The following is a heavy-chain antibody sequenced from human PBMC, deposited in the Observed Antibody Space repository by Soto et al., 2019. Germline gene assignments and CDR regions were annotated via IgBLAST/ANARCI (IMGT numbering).Heavy chain of an antibody. Sequence: ASVKVSCKASGYTFTNYYIHWVRQAPGQGLEWMGIMNPGTGSATFTQRFQGRLTMTRDTSTSTVYMELSSLRSEDTAVYFCARVGNYYGAGTPSPHYMYAMDVWGQRTKVTVSS. CDR3: ARVGNYYGAGTPSPHYMYAMDV. CDR2: MNPGTGSA. CDR1: GYTFTNYY. V-gene: IGHV1-46*01. D-gene: IGHD3-10*01. J-gene: IGHJ6*02.